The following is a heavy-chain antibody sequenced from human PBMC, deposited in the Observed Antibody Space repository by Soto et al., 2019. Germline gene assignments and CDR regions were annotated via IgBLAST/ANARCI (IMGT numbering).Heavy chain of an antibody. D-gene: IGHD3-3*01. V-gene: IGHV4-34*01. Sequence: SETLSLTCAVYGGSFSGYYWSWIRQPPGKGLEWIGEINHSGSTNYNPSLKSRVTISVDTSKNQFPLKLSSVTAADTAVYYCARGPYDFWSGYYLGWFDPWGQGTLVTVSS. CDR2: INHSGST. CDR3: ARGPYDFWSGYYLGWFDP. J-gene: IGHJ5*02. CDR1: GGSFSGYY.